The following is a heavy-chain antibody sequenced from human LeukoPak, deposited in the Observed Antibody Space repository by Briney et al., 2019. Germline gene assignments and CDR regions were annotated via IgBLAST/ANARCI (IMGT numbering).Heavy chain of an antibody. V-gene: IGHV3-7*01. CDR3: ARAYNALDV. CDR2: IKPDGSDK. Sequence: PGRSLRLSCAASEFTFSSYWMNWVRQAPGKGLEWVANIKPDGSDKYYVDSVKGRFTISRDNAKNSLYLQMNSLRAEDTAVYYCARAYNALDVWGQGTTVTVSS. J-gene: IGHJ6*02. CDR1: EFTFSSYW.